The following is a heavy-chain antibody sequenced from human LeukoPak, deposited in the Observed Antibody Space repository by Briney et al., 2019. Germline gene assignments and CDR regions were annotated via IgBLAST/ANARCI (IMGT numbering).Heavy chain of an antibody. D-gene: IGHD3-10*01. CDR2: IKSKTDGGTI. V-gene: IGHV3-15*07. CDR3: TTNYYGSGSDIFDY. J-gene: IGHJ4*02. Sequence: GGSLRLSCAASGFTFSSYAMHWVRQAPGKGLEWVGRIKSKTDGGTIDYAAPVKGRFTISRDDSKNTLYLQMNSLKTEDTAVYYCTTNYYGSGSDIFDYWGQGTLVTVSS. CDR1: GFTFSSYA.